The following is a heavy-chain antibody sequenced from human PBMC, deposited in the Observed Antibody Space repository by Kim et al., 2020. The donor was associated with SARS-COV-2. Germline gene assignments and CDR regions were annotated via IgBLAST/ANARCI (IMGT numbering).Heavy chain of an antibody. Sequence: ASVKVSCKASGYTFTSYVISWVRQAPGQGLEWMGWISAYNGNTNYAQKLQGRVTMTTDTSTSTAYMELRSLRSDDTAVYYCARDPRIAVAGISLHLDPGGQGTLVTVS. CDR3: ARDPRIAVAGISLHLDP. J-gene: IGHJ5*02. V-gene: IGHV1-18*04. CDR2: ISAYNGNT. CDR1: GYTFTSYV. D-gene: IGHD6-19*01.